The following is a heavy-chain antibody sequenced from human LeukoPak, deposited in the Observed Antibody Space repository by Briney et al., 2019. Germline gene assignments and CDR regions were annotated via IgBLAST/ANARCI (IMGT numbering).Heavy chain of an antibody. J-gene: IGHJ3*02. Sequence: GRSLRLSCAASGFTFSTYGMYWVRQAPGKGLEWVAVIRHDGSYKYYVDSVKGRFTISRDNSKNTLYLEMNSLRAEDTAVYYCARDLKAPTPSSPFDTWGQGTMVSVS. V-gene: IGHV3-33*01. CDR3: ARDLKAPTPSSPFDT. CDR2: IRHDGSYK. CDR1: GFTFSTYG. D-gene: IGHD6-6*01.